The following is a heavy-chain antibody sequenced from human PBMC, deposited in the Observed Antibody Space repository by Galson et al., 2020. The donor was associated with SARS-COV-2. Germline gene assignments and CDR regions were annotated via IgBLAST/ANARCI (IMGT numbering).Heavy chain of an antibody. CDR3: AGGLTVELSPTQGVYFDY. D-gene: IGHD1-7*01. Sequence: SCAASGFTFSRFWMGWVRQAPGKGLEWVANIRYDEVGKYYVDSVKGRFTISRDNPKNSLYLEMNSLRAEDTAVYFCAGGLTVELSPTQGVYFDYWGRGTLVTVSS. V-gene: IGHV3-7*03. CDR2: IRYDEVGK. CDR1: GFTFSRFW. J-gene: IGHJ4*02.